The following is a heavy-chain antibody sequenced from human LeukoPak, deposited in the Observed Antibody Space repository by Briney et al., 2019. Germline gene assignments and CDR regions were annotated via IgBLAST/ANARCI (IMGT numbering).Heavy chain of an antibody. CDR2: INSGGDDV. CDR3: ARDTIQPGLIDD. V-gene: IGHV3-21*05. J-gene: IGHJ4*02. CDR1: GFSFSLYA. Sequence: GGSLRLSCAASGFSFSLYAMNWVRQAPGKGLEWISYINSGGDDVHYAASVRGRFTISRDDAGNTLFLQLSSLRAEDTAVYYCARDTIQPGLIDDWGQGTLVTVSS. D-gene: IGHD2-2*01.